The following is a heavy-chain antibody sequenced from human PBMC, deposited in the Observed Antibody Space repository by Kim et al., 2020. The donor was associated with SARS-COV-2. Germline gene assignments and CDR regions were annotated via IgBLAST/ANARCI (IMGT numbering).Heavy chain of an antibody. V-gene: IGHV3-30-3*01. CDR2: ISYDGSNK. Sequence: GGSLRLSCAASGFTFSSYAMHWVRQAPGKGLEWVAVISYDGSNKYYADSVKGRFTISRDNSKNTLYLQMNSLRAEDTAVYYCARRKAYSSLDYWGQGTLV. J-gene: IGHJ4*02. D-gene: IGHD6-13*01. CDR3: ARRKAYSSLDY. CDR1: GFTFSSYA.